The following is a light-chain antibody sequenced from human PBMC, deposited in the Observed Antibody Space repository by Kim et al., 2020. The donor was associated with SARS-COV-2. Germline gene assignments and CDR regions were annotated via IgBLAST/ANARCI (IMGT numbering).Light chain of an antibody. V-gene: IGLV3-25*03. CDR1: ALPKQY. CDR2: KDS. J-gene: IGLJ2*01. CDR3: QSADSSGTVV. Sequence: VSPGQTARITCSGDALPKQYAYWYQQRPGQAPVLVIYKDSERPSGIPERFSGSSSGTTVTLTISGVQAEDEADYYCQSADSSGTVVFGGGTQMTVL.